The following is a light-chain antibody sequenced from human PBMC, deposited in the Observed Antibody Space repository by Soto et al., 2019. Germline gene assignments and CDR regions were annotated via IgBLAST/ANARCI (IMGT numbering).Light chain of an antibody. J-gene: IGKJ1*01. Sequence: EIVLSQSPATLSLSPGERATLSCRASQSISNFLAWYQQKPGQAPRLLIYDASNRTTGIPARFSGSGSGTDFTLTISSLEPEDFAVYYCQQRSNWPPWTFGQGTKVEIK. CDR3: QQRSNWPPWT. CDR1: QSISNF. V-gene: IGKV3-11*01. CDR2: DAS.